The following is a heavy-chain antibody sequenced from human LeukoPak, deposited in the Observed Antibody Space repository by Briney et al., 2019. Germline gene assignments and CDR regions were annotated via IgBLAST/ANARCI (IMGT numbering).Heavy chain of an antibody. Sequence: GRSLRLSCAASGFTFSSYAMHWVRQAPGKGLEWVAVISYDGSNKYYADSVKGRFTISRDNSKNTLYLQMDSLRAEDTAVYYCAGEGSGYLPNYWGQGTLVTVSS. CDR1: GFTFSSYA. V-gene: IGHV3-30-3*01. J-gene: IGHJ4*02. CDR3: AGEGSGYLPNY. CDR2: ISYDGSNK. D-gene: IGHD5-12*01.